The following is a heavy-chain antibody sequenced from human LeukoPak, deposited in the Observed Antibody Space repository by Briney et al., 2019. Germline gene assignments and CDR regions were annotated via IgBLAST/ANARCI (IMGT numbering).Heavy chain of an antibody. J-gene: IGHJ5*02. CDR3: ARSELEYCSGGSCSLSWFDP. CDR1: GGSIRTYY. Sequence: PSETLSLTCTVSGGSIRTYYWSWIRQPPGKGLEWIGYIYYSGSTNYNASLKSRVTISVDTSKNQFSLKLNSVTAADTAVYYCARSELEYCSGGSCSLSWFDPWGQGTLVTVSS. D-gene: IGHD2-15*01. CDR2: IYYSGST. V-gene: IGHV4-59*13.